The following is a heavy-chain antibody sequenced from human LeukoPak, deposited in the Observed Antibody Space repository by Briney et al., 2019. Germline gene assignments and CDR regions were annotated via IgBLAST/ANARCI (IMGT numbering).Heavy chain of an antibody. CDR2: IHHSGGT. D-gene: IGHD5-24*01. J-gene: IGHJ4*02. CDR1: GGSISSDNW. Sequence: SETLSLTCAVSGGSISSDNWRSWVRQPPGKGLEWIGEIHHSGGTNYNPSLKSRVIISVDKSKNQISLQLTSVTAADAAVYYCVRESFRNGWHYWGQGALVTVSS. V-gene: IGHV4-4*02. CDR3: VRESFRNGWHY.